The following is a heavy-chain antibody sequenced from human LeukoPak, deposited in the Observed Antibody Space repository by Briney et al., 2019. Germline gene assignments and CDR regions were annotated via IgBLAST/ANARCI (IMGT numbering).Heavy chain of an antibody. CDR2: ISSSSTI. V-gene: IGHV3-48*04. J-gene: IGHJ4*02. D-gene: IGHD3-16*01. Sequence: PGGSLRLSCVGSGFTFSRYSMNWVRQAPGKGLEWVSYISSSSTIYYADSVKGRFTISRDNAKNSLYLQMSSLRAEDTAVYYCAREGGDYGDYWGQGTLVTVSS. CDR1: GFTFSRYS. CDR3: AREGGDYGDY.